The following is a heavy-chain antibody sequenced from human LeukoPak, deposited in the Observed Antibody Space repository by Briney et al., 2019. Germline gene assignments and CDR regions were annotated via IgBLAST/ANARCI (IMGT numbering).Heavy chain of an antibody. J-gene: IGHJ4*02. CDR2: IYTSGST. Sequence: SETLSLTCTVSGVSISSHYWSWIRQPAGKGLEWIGRIYTSGSTNYNPSLKSRVTMSVDTSKNQFSLKLSSVTAADTAVYYCAREMAGTWNYFDYWGQGTLVTVSS. CDR1: GVSISSHY. V-gene: IGHV4-4*07. D-gene: IGHD6-19*01. CDR3: AREMAGTWNYFDY.